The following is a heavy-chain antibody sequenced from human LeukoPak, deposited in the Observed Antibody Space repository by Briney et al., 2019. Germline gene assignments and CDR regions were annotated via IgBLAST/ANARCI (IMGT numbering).Heavy chain of an antibody. V-gene: IGHV3-23*01. CDR3: AKRRVVIRVILVGFHKEAYYFDS. CDR2: ISDSGGGT. CDR1: GITLSNYG. J-gene: IGHJ4*02. D-gene: IGHD3-22*01. Sequence: GGSLRLSCAVSGITLSNYGMSWVRQAPGKGLEWVAGISDSGGGTKYADSVKGRSTISRDNPKTTLYLQMTSLRAEDTAVYFCAKRRVVIRVILVGFHKEAYYFDSWGQGALVTVSS.